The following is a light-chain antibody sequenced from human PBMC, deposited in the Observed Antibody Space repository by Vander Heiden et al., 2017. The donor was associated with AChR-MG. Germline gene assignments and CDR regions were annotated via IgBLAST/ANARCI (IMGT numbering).Light chain of an antibody. CDR1: NIGSKN. CDR2: RDS. J-gene: IGLJ2*01. V-gene: IGLV3-9*01. CDR3: QVWDSSNVV. Sequence: SYELTQPLPVSVALGQTARITCGGNNIGSKNVHWYQQKPGQAPVLVIYRDSNRPSGIPERFSGSNSGNTATLTISRAQAGDEADYYCQVWDSSNVVFGGGTKLTVL.